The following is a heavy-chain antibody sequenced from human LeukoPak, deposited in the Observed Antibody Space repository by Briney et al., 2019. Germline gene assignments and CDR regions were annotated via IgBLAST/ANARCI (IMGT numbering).Heavy chain of an antibody. CDR2: IYYSGST. CDR1: GGSISSFY. CDR3: ARHPMVRGVITAWFDP. D-gene: IGHD3-10*01. Sequence: PSETLSLTCAVSGGSISSFYWSWIRQPPGKGLEWVGYIYYSGSTNYNPSLKSRVTISVDKSKNQFSLKLSSVTAADTAVYYCARHPMVRGVITAWFDPWGQGTLVTVSS. V-gene: IGHV4-59*08. J-gene: IGHJ5*02.